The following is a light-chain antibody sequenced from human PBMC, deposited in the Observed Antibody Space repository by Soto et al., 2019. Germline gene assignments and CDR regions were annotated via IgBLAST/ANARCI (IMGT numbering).Light chain of an antibody. V-gene: IGKV3-20*01. J-gene: IGKJ5*01. CDR1: QSVSNND. Sequence: IMLTQSPGNQSMRPGEKTTLSCSASQSVSNNDVAWYQQKRGQAPRLLIYGASSRATGIPDRFSGSGSGTDFTPTISSLEPEDFAVYYCQQDGRSPITFGQGTRLEI. CDR3: QQDGRSPIT. CDR2: GAS.